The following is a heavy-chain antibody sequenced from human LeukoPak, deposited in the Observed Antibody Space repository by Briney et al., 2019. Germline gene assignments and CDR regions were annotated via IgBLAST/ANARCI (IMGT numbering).Heavy chain of an antibody. V-gene: IGHV3-30*02. J-gene: IGHJ4*02. D-gene: IGHD3-22*01. CDR3: AKEVGMIVVVTADY. Sequence: GGSLRLSCAASGFTFSSYGMHWVRQAPGKGLEWVAFIRYDGSNKYYADSVKGRFTISRDNSKNTLYLQMNSLRAEDTAVYYCAKEVGMIVVVTADYWGQGTLVTVSS. CDR2: IRYDGSNK. CDR1: GFTFSSYG.